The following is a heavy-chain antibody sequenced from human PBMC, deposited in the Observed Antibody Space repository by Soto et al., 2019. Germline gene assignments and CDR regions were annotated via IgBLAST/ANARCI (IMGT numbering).Heavy chain of an antibody. Sequence: LKISCKGSGYSFTSYWIGWVRQMPGKGLEWMGIIYPGDSDTRYSPSFQGQVTISADKSISTAYLQWSSLKASDTAMYYCARRGGSGWYLHSNGMDVWGQGTTVTVSS. CDR3: ARRGGSGWYLHSNGMDV. J-gene: IGHJ6*02. CDR1: GYSFTSYW. CDR2: IYPGDSDT. D-gene: IGHD6-19*01. V-gene: IGHV5-51*01.